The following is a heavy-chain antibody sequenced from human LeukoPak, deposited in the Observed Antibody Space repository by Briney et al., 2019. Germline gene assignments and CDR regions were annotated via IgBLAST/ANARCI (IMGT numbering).Heavy chain of an antibody. J-gene: IGHJ3*01. CDR2: IIPIYGSP. CDR1: GGSFTFTSHA. V-gene: IGHV1-69*13. CDR3: AGFFYDNSHDAFDL. D-gene: IGHD3-22*01. Sequence: SVKVSCKASGGSFTFTSHAITWVRQAPGQGLEWMAGIIPIYGSPSYAQRFQGRVTITSDESARTVYMELSSLRSEDTAVYYCAGFFYDNSHDAFDLWGQGTMVTVSS.